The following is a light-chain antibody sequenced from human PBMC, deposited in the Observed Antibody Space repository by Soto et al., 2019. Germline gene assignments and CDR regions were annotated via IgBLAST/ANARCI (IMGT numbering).Light chain of an antibody. Sequence: EIVLTQSPGTLSLSPGERATLSCRASQSVSSTSLAWYQQKPGQAPRLLIYGASTMATGIPDRFSGSGSGTDFTLTISRLEPEEFAVYYCHEYDTSPDTFGQGTKLEIK. V-gene: IGKV3-20*01. J-gene: IGKJ2*01. CDR1: QSVSSTS. CDR3: HEYDTSPDT. CDR2: GAS.